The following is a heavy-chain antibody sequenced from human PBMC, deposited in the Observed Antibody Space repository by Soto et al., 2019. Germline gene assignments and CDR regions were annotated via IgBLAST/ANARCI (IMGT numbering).Heavy chain of an antibody. D-gene: IGHD3-22*01. CDR3: ARDQARDYYDSSGYSIVAFDI. Sequence: ASVKVSCKASGYTFTGYYMHWVRQAPGQGLEWMGWINPNSGCTNYAQKFQGRVTMTRDTSISTAYMELSRLRSDDTAVYYCARDQARDYYDSSGYSIVAFDIWGQGTMVTVSS. CDR2: INPNSGCT. J-gene: IGHJ3*02. V-gene: IGHV1-2*02. CDR1: GYTFTGYY.